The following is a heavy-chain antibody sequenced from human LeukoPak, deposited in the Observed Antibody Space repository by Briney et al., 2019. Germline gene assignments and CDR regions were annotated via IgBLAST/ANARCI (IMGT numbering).Heavy chain of an antibody. CDR2: IYYSGST. D-gene: IGHD2-2*01. J-gene: IGHJ6*03. CDR1: GGSISSSSYY. V-gene: IGHV4-39*01. CDR3: ARHDSAGYQYYYYMDV. Sequence: ASETLSLTCTVSGGSISSSSYYWGWIRQPPGKGLEWIGSIYYSGSTYYNPSLKSRVTISVDTSKNQFSLKLSSVTAADTAVYYCARHDSAGYQYYYYMDVWGKGTTVTVSS.